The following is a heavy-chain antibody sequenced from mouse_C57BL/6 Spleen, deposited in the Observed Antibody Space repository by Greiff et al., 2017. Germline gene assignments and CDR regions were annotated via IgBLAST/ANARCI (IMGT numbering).Heavy chain of an antibody. V-gene: IGHV1-52*01. CDR1: GYTFTSYW. CDR3: ARYGNYGYFDV. Sequence: QVQLQQPGAELVRPGSSVKLSCKASGYTFTSYWMHWVKQRPIQGLEWIGNIDPSDSETHYTQKFKDKATLTVDKSSSTAYMQLSSLTSEDSAVYYCARYGNYGYFDVWGTGTTVTVSS. CDR2: IDPSDSET. D-gene: IGHD2-1*01. J-gene: IGHJ1*03.